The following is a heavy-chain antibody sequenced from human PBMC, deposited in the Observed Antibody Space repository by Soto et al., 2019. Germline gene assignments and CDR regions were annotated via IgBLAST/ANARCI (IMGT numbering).Heavy chain of an antibody. CDR2: ISSSSSYT. CDR3: AKILQLGDYAYYYYGMDV. Sequence: GGSLRLSCAASGFTFSDYYMSWIRQAPGKGLEWVSYISSSSSYTNYADSVKGRFTISRDNSKNTLYLQMNSLRAEDTAVYYCAKILQLGDYAYYYYGMDVWGQGTTVTVSS. CDR1: GFTFSDYY. V-gene: IGHV3-11*06. D-gene: IGHD4-17*01. J-gene: IGHJ6*02.